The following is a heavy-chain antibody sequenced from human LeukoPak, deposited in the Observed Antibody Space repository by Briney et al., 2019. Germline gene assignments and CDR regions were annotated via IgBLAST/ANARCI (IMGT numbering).Heavy chain of an antibody. D-gene: IGHD5-18*01. Sequence: PGGSLRLSCAASGFTFSSYSMNWVRQAPGKGLEWVSSISSSSSYIYYADSVKGRFTISRDNAKNSLYLQMNSLRAEDTAVYYCARVGGYSYGQSDMDVWGKGTTVTVSS. V-gene: IGHV3-21*01. CDR2: ISSSSSYI. J-gene: IGHJ6*04. CDR1: GFTFSSYS. CDR3: ARVGGYSYGQSDMDV.